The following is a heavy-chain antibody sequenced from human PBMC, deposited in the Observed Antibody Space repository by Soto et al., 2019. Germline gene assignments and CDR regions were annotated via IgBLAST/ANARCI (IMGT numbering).Heavy chain of an antibody. V-gene: IGHV4-30-4*01. J-gene: IGHJ6*02. CDR1: GGSIISGDYY. CDR2: IYYSGDT. Sequence: QVQLHESGPGLVKPSQTLSLTCTVSGGSIISGDYYWSWMRQTPGKGLEWIGEIYYSGDTNYTPYLKRRVIISVGAFQKQFSLRLSAVTAAGTAVYYCAREGARLYGGNSDSYYTMDVWGQGTTVTVAS. CDR3: AREGARLYGGNSDSYYTMDV. D-gene: IGHD4-17*01.